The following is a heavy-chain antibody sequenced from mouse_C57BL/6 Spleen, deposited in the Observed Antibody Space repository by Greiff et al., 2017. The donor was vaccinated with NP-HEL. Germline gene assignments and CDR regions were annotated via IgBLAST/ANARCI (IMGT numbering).Heavy chain of an antibody. J-gene: IGHJ1*03. D-gene: IGHD1-1*01. CDR1: GYAFSSYW. CDR2: IYPGDGDT. CDR3: ASEITTVVARYFDV. V-gene: IGHV1-80*01. Sequence: VQLQQSGAELVKPGASVKISCKASGYAFSSYWMNWVKQRPGKGLEWIGQIYPGDGDTNYNGKFKGKATLTADKSSSTAYMQLSSLTSEDSAVYVCASEITTVVARYFDVWGTGTTVTVSS.